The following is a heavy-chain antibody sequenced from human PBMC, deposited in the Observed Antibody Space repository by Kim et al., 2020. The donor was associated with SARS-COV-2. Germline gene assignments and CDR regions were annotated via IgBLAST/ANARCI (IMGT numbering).Heavy chain of an antibody. CDR2: IIPIFGPA. D-gene: IGHD3-10*01. Sequence: SVKVSCKASGGTFSNYGISWVRHAPGQGLEWMGTIIPIFGPANYARKFQGRVTITADESTNTAYMELSSLRSEDTAIYYCVRQEEITLFVNWGQGTRVTVSS. V-gene: IGHV1-69*13. CDR1: GGTFSNYG. CDR3: VRQEEITLFVN. J-gene: IGHJ4*02.